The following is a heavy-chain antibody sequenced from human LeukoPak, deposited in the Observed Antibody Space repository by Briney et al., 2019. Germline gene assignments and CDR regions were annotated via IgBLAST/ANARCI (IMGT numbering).Heavy chain of an antibody. V-gene: IGHV4-39*07. CDR3: ARGLWFGEFNY. Sequence: KPSETLSLTCSVSGNFISTGSYYWSWIRQPPGKGLEWIGEINHSGSTNYNPSLKSRVAISVDTSKNQFSLKLSSVTAADTAVYYCARGLWFGEFNYWGQGTLVTVSS. D-gene: IGHD3-10*01. CDR2: INHSGST. CDR1: GNFISTGSYY. J-gene: IGHJ4*02.